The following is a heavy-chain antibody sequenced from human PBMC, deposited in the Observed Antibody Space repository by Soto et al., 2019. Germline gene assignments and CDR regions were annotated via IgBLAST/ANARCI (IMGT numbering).Heavy chain of an antibody. CDR3: ARGYSGYDYHYYYDGMDV. J-gene: IGHJ6*02. Sequence: QVQLQESGPGLVKPSQTLSLTCTVSGGSISSGGYYWSWIRQHPGKGLEWIGYIYYSGSTYYNPSLMSRVSISVDTSKNQFSLKLSSVTAADTAVYYCARGYSGYDYHYYYDGMDVWGQGTTVTVSS. CDR2: IYYSGST. CDR1: GGSISSGGYY. V-gene: IGHV4-31*03. D-gene: IGHD5-12*01.